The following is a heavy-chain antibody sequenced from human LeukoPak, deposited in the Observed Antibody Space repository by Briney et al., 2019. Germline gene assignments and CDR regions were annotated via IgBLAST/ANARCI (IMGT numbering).Heavy chain of an antibody. CDR1: GFTFDDYG. CDR3: ARGPSGSYRTEFDP. Sequence: GGSLRLXCAASGFTFDDYGMSWVRQAPGKGLEWVSGINWNGGSTGYADSVKGRFTISRDNAKNSLYLQMNSLRAEDTALYYCARGPSGSYRTEFDPWGQGTLVTVSS. J-gene: IGHJ5*02. D-gene: IGHD1-26*01. CDR2: INWNGGST. V-gene: IGHV3-20*04.